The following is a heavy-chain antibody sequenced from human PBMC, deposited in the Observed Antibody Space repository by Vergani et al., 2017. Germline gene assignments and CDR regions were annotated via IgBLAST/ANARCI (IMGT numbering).Heavy chain of an antibody. CDR2: IRYDGSNK. CDR1: GFTFSSYD. V-gene: IGHV3-30*02. CDR3: AKRGSTQQLDLIYGMDV. Sequence: QVQLVESGGGVVQPGGSLRLSCAASGFTFSSYDMHWVRQAPGKGLEWVAFIRYDGSNKYYADSVKGRFTISRDNSKNTLYLQMNSLRAEDTAVYYCAKRGSTQQLDLIYGMDVWGQGTTVTVSS. D-gene: IGHD6-13*01. J-gene: IGHJ6*02.